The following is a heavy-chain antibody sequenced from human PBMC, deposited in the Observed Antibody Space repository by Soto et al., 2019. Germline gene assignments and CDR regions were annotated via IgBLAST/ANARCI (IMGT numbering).Heavy chain of an antibody. CDR2: MNPNSGNT. Sequence: GASVKVSSKASGYTFTSYDINWVRQATGQGLEWMGWMNPNSGNTGYAQKFQGRVTMTRNTSISTAYMELSSLRSEDTAVYYCARGNDFWSGSGYNGFDPWGQGTLVTVSS. CDR1: GYTFTSYD. V-gene: IGHV1-8*01. D-gene: IGHD3-3*01. J-gene: IGHJ5*02. CDR3: ARGNDFWSGSGYNGFDP.